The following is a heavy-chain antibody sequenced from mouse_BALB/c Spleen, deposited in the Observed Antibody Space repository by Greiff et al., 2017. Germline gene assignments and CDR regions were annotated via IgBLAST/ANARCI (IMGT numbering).Heavy chain of an antibody. CDR1: GFTFSSFG. V-gene: IGHV5-17*02. CDR2: ISSGSSTT. Sequence: DVMLVESGGGLVQPGGSRKLSCAASGFTFSSFGMHWVRQAPEKGLEWVAYISSGSSTTYYADTVKGRFTISRDNPKNTLFLQMTSLRSEDTAMYYCARGDYGSSLFAYWGQGTLVTVSA. J-gene: IGHJ3*01. D-gene: IGHD1-1*01. CDR3: ARGDYGSSLFAY.